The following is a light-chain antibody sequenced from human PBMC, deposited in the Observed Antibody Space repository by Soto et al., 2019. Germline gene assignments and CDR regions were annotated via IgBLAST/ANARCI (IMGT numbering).Light chain of an antibody. Sequence: QSVLTQPRSVSGSPGQSVTISCTGTSSDVGGYNYVSWYQQHPGKAPKLMIYDVSKRPSGVPDRFSGSKSGNTASLTISGLQAEDEADYYGCSYAGSYTLGVFGTGTKVTVL. J-gene: IGLJ1*01. CDR3: CSYAGSYTLGV. V-gene: IGLV2-11*01. CDR2: DVS. CDR1: SSDVGGYNY.